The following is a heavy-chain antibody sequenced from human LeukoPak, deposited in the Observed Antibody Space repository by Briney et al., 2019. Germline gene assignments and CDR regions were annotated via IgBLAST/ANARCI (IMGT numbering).Heavy chain of an antibody. J-gene: IGHJ4*02. D-gene: IGHD3-22*01. CDR1: GFTFDDYG. CDR2: INWNGGST. Sequence: GGSLRLSCAASGFTFDDYGMSWVRQAPGKGLEWVSGINWNGGSTGYADSVKGRFTISRDNAKNSLYLQMNSLRAEDTALYYCARGTHYYDSSGYPYYFDYWGQGTLVTASS. CDR3: ARGTHYYDSSGYPYYFDY. V-gene: IGHV3-20*04.